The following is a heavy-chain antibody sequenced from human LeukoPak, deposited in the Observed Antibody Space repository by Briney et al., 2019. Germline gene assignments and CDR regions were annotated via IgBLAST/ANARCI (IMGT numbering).Heavy chain of an antibody. V-gene: IGHV1-8*01. Sequence: ASVKVSCMASGYTFTSYDINWVRQATGQGLEWMGWMNPNSGNTGYAQKFQGRVTMTRNTSISTAYMELSSLRSEDTAVYYCARASYYDFWSGYFNHNYNYYGMDVWGQGTTVTVSS. CDR1: GYTFTSYD. CDR3: ARASYYDFWSGYFNHNYNYYGMDV. J-gene: IGHJ6*02. CDR2: MNPNSGNT. D-gene: IGHD3-3*01.